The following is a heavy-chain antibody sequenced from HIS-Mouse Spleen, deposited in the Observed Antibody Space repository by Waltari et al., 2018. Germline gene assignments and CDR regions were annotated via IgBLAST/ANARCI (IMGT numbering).Heavy chain of an antibody. D-gene: IGHD1-1*01. CDR3: ARGTGTDAFDI. CDR1: GYTFTGYY. Sequence: QVQLVQSGAEVKKPGASVKVSCKASGYTFTGYYMHWVRQAPGQGLEWMGWINHHSGGTNYAQKFQGRVTMTRDTSISTAYMELSRLRSDDTAVYYCARGTGTDAFDIWGQGTMVTVSS. CDR2: INHHSGGT. V-gene: IGHV1-2*02. J-gene: IGHJ3*02.